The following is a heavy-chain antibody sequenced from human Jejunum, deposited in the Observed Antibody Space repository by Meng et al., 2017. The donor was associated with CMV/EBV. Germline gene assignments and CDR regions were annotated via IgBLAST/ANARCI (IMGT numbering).Heavy chain of an antibody. V-gene: IGHV2-5*02. CDR1: GFSPSTSGEG. J-gene: IGHJ4*02. D-gene: IGHD1-26*01. CDR3: AHFVGGYYPSRPDY. Sequence: HIPLKYSVSTLVKPTQTLTLTCSFSGFSPSTSGEGVGWIRQPPGKALEWLALIYRGDDKRYSPSLNSRLTIAKDTSKNEVVLTLTNMGPIDTGTYYCAHFVGGYYPSRPDYWGQGTLVTVSS. CDR2: IYRGDDK.